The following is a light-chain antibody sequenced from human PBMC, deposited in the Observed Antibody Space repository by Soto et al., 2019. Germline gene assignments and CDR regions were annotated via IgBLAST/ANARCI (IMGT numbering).Light chain of an antibody. CDR1: SSDVGGYNY. CDR3: SSYTSSSLYV. V-gene: IGLV2-14*01. Sequence: QSALTQPASVSGSPGQSITISCTGTSSDVGGYNYVSWYQQLPGKAPKLMIYDVSDRPSGVSNRFSGSKSGNTASLTISWLQSEDEADYYCSSYTSSSLYVFGTGTKLTV. CDR2: DVS. J-gene: IGLJ1*01.